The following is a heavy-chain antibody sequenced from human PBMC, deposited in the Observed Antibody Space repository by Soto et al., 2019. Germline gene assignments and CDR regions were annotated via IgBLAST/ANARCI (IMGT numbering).Heavy chain of an antibody. D-gene: IGHD2-15*01. CDR2: IAYDGSNK. J-gene: IGHJ4*02. CDR3: ARPPVIDIVVPPDC. Sequence: QVQLVESGGGVVQPGRSLRLSCAASGFTFSTYAMHWVRQAPGKGLEWVAVIAYDGSNKHYADSVKGRFTISRDNAKNNMYLQMNSLRAEDTAVYYCARPPVIDIVVPPDCWGQGALGTVSS. CDR1: GFTFSTYA. V-gene: IGHV3-30*04.